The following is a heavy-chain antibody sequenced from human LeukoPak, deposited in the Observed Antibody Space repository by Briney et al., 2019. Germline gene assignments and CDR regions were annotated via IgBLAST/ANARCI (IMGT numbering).Heavy chain of an antibody. D-gene: IGHD6-13*01. Sequence: SETLSLTCAVYCVSFSGYYWSWIRQPPGKGVGWIVEINHSGRTNYTQSLKNQVTISVDTSKNQFSLKLSSVTAAGTAVYYCAKGFKGSSLDWGQGTLVTVSS. J-gene: IGHJ4*02. CDR1: CVSFSGYY. CDR2: INHSGRT. CDR3: AKGFKGSSLD. V-gene: IGHV4-34*01.